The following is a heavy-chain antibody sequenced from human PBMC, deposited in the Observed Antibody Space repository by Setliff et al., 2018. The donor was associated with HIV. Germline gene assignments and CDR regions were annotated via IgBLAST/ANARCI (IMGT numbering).Heavy chain of an antibody. CDR1: GYTFSQYA. CDR3: ARVSGGRPGNYHYAMDV. D-gene: IGHD1-26*01. J-gene: IGHJ6*02. Sequence: ASVKVSCKASGYTFSQYALHWVRQAPGQRLEWMGWINTGNENTRYSQKFQGRVSIIRDTSANTAYMELTNLRSDDSAIHYCARVSGGRPGNYHYAMDVWGQGTKVTVSS. CDR2: INTGNENT. V-gene: IGHV1-3*04.